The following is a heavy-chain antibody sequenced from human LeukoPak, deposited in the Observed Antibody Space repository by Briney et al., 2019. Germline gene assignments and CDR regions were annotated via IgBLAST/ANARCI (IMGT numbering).Heavy chain of an antibody. Sequence: GGSLRLSCAASGFSFDAHAMNWVRQAPGKPLEWVSLISGDGGTAHYADSVEGRFTISRDNSRNSLYLQMRSLRTEDTALYYCTKRSGSPHNFDYWGRGTLVTVSS. CDR1: GFSFDAHA. D-gene: IGHD1-14*01. CDR2: ISGDGGTA. CDR3: TKRSGSPHNFDY. J-gene: IGHJ4*02. V-gene: IGHV3-43*02.